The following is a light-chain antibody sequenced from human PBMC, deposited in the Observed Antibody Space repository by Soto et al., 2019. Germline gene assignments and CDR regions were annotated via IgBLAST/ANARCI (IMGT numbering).Light chain of an antibody. Sequence: QSALTQPRSVSGSPGQSVTISCTGTSSDVGGYKYVSWYQHHPDKGPKLIIYDVNKRPSGVPDRFSGSRSGNTASLTISGLQAEDEADYTCSSYAGSYTYVVFGGGTKLTVL. CDR2: DVN. J-gene: IGLJ2*01. CDR1: SSDVGGYKY. CDR3: SSYAGSYTYVV. V-gene: IGLV2-11*01.